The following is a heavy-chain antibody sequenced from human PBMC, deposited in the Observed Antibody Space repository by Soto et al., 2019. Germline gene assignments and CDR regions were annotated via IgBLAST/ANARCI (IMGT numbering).Heavy chain of an antibody. V-gene: IGHV2-5*02. D-gene: IGHD3-3*02. Sequence: QITLKESGPPLVKPTQTLTLTCSLSGFSVSSNGARVGWIRQPPGKALEWLAVIYWDDDKHYNPSLKTRLTITKDTSKNQVVLTVTDMDPVDTATYYCVHGTLGSFGHVYFDYWGPGTLVTVSS. CDR3: VHGTLGSFGHVYFDY. J-gene: IGHJ4*02. CDR2: IYWDDDK. CDR1: GFSVSSNGAR.